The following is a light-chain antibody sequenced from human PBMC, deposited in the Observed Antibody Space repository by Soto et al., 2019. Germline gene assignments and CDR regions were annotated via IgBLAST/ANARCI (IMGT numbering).Light chain of an antibody. V-gene: IGKV3-15*01. CDR2: AAS. CDR1: ENVRTF. CDR3: QQYNNWPLT. J-gene: IGKJ1*01. Sequence: SQSPATPSLSPGERATLSCRASENVRTFVDWYQQKPGQAPRLLIYAASTRATGLPARFSGSGSGTEFTLTISSLQSEDFAVYSCQQYNNWPLTFGQGTKVDIK.